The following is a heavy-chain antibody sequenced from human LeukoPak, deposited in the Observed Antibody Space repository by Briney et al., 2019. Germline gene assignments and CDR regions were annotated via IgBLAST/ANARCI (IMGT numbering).Heavy chain of an antibody. D-gene: IGHD3-10*01. CDR3: TTAVRFGDLIFDY. Sequence: GGSLRLSCAASGFTFSNAWMSWVRQAPGKGLEWVGRIKSKIDGGTTDYAAPVKGRFTISRDDSKNTPYLQMNSLKTEDTAVYYCTTAVRFGDLIFDYWGQGALVTVSS. J-gene: IGHJ4*02. V-gene: IGHV3-15*01. CDR1: GFTFSNAW. CDR2: IKSKIDGGTT.